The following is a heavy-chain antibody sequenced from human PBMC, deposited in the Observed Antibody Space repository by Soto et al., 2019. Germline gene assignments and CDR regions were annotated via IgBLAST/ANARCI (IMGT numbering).Heavy chain of an antibody. J-gene: IGHJ5*02. V-gene: IGHV2-5*01. D-gene: IGHD3-22*01. CDR1: GFSLSTSGVG. Sequence: SGPRLVNPTQTLTLTCTFSGFSLSTSGVGVGWIRQPPGKALEWLALIYWNDDKRYSPSPKSRLTITKDTSKNQVVLTMTNIDPVDTATYYFALRVTYYYDSSGYYWFDPWGQGTLVTVSS. CDR3: ALRVTYYYDSSGYYWFDP. CDR2: IYWNDDK.